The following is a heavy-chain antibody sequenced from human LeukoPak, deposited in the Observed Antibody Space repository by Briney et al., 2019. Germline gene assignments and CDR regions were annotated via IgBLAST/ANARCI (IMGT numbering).Heavy chain of an antibody. V-gene: IGHV4-59*08. D-gene: IGHD3/OR15-3a*01. J-gene: IGHJ4*02. CDR2: IYYSGST. Sequence: SETLSLTCTVSDGSISSYYWSWIRQPPGKGLEWIGYIYYSGSTNYNPSLKSRVAISVDTSKNQFSLRLTSVTAADTAVYYCARQTGSGLFILPGGQGTLVTVSS. CDR3: ARQTGSGLFILP. CDR1: DGSISSYY.